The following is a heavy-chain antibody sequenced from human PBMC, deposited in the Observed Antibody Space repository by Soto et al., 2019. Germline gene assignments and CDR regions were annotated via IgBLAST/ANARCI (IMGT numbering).Heavy chain of an antibody. D-gene: IGHD2-2*02. J-gene: IGHJ4*02. CDR2: IYYSGST. V-gene: IGHV4-39*07. CDR3: ARTPVEYCSSTSCYMPPGY. CDR1: GGSISSSSYY. Sequence: SETLSLTCTVSGGSISSSSYYWGWIRQPPGKRLEWIGSIYYSGSTYYNPSLKSRVTISVDTSKNQFSLKLSSVTAADTAVYYCARTPVEYCSSTSCYMPPGYWGQGTLVTVSS.